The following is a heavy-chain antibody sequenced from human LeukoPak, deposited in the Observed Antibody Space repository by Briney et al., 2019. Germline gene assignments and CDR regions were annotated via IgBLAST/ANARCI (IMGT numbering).Heavy chain of an antibody. CDR1: GFTVSSNY. CDR3: AKESQHYYDSSGYGY. Sequence: PGGSLRLSCAASGFTVSSNYMSWVRQAPGKGLEWVSVIYSGGSSYYADSVKGRFTISRDNSKNTLYLQMNSLRAEDTAVYYCAKESQHYYDSSGYGYWGQGTLVTVSS. V-gene: IGHV3-53*01. D-gene: IGHD3-22*01. J-gene: IGHJ4*02. CDR2: IYSGGSS.